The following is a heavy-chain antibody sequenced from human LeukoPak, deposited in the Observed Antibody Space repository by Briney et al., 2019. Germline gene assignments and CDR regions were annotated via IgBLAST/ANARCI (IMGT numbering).Heavy chain of an antibody. J-gene: IGHJ4*02. CDR1: GGTFSSYA. CDR2: IIPIFGTA. CDR3: ARSCSGGSCYESDFDY. D-gene: IGHD2-15*01. Sequence: SVKVSCKASGGTFSSYAISWVRQAPGQGLEWMGGIIPIFGTANYAQKFQGRVTITADESTSTAYMELSSLRSEDTAVYYCARSCSGGSCYESDFDYWGQGTLVTVSS. V-gene: IGHV1-69*13.